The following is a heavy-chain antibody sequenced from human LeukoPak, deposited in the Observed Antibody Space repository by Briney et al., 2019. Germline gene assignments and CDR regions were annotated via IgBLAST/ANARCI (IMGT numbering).Heavy chain of an antibody. CDR2: INWNGGST. CDR1: GFIFDDYG. CDR3: TGGSDKVLSGEYYYYMDV. J-gene: IGHJ6*03. V-gene: IGHV3-20*04. D-gene: IGHD2/OR15-2a*01. Sequence: GSLRLSCAASGFIFDDYGMSWVRQAPGKGLEWVSGINWNGGSTHYADSVKGRFTMSRDNAKNSLYLQMNSLRAEDTAVYYCTGGSDKVLSGEYYYYMDVWGTGTTVTVSS.